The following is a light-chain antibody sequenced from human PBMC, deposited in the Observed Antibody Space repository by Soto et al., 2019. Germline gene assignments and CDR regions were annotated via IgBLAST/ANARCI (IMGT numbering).Light chain of an antibody. Sequence: DIQMTQSPSSLSASVGDRVAITCRASQDIRNELGWYQQKPGKAPKRLIFAASSLQSGVPPRFRGSGSGTEFTLTITGLQPEDFATYYYLQHYTYPNTFGQGTKLEI. CDR1: QDIRNE. CDR2: AAS. V-gene: IGKV1-17*01. J-gene: IGKJ2*01. CDR3: LQHYTYPNT.